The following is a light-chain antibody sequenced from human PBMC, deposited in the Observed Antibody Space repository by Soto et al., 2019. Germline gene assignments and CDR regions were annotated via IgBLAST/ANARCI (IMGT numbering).Light chain of an antibody. J-gene: IGKJ5*01. CDR2: GAS. CDR3: QQYGGSPRIT. Sequence: EIVVTQSPATLSVSPLERVTLXWMASQSVSSNLAWYQQKPGQAPRLLIYGASTRATGIPDRFSGSGSGTDFTLIINRLEPEDVAIYYCQQYGGSPRITFGQGTRLEIK. V-gene: IGKV3-20*01. CDR1: QSVSSN.